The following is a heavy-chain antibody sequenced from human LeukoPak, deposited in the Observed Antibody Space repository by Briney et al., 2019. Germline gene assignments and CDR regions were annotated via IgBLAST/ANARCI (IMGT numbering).Heavy chain of an antibody. Sequence: ASVKVSCKASGGTFSSYAISWVRQAPGQGLEWMGRIIPILGIANYAQKFQGRVTITADKSTSTAYMELSSLRSEDTAVYYCARDKLRRVVVAATGLNYYYGTDVWGQGTTVTVSS. CDR2: IIPILGIA. J-gene: IGHJ6*02. V-gene: IGHV1-69*04. CDR3: ARDKLRRVVVAATGLNYYYGTDV. CDR1: GGTFSSYA. D-gene: IGHD2-15*01.